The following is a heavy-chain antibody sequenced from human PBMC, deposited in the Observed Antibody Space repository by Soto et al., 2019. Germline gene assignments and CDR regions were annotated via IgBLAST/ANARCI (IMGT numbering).Heavy chain of an antibody. D-gene: IGHD2-2*01. CDR2: ISSSSSYI. CDR1: GFTFSSYS. Sequence: GSLRLSCAASGFTFSSYSMNWVRQAPGKGLEWVSSISSSSSYIYYADSVKGRFTISRDNAKNSLYLQMNSLRAEDTAVYYCARDIVVVPAATPAYNWFDPWGQGTLVTVSS. V-gene: IGHV3-21*01. J-gene: IGHJ5*02. CDR3: ARDIVVVPAATPAYNWFDP.